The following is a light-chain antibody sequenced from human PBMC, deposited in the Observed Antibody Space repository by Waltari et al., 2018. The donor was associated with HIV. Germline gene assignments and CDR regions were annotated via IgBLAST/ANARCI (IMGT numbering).Light chain of an antibody. CDR3: QQANSFPHT. Sequence: DIQMTQSPSFVSASVGDRVSITCRASQNIRTSLAWYQRGQGEAPSLLIYEASRLQGGVPSRFSGSGSGTSFILNIDKLQAEDFAMYYCQQANSFPHTFGGGT. CDR1: QNIRTS. V-gene: IGKV1-12*01. J-gene: IGKJ4*01. CDR2: EAS.